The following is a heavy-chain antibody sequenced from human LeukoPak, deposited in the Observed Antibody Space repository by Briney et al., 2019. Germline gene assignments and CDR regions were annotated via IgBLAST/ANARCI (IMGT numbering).Heavy chain of an antibody. Sequence: SETLSLTCTVSGDSISSYYWSWIRQPPGKGLERIGYIYTSGGTNYIPSLKGRVTISIDTSKNQFSLKLSSVTAADSAVYYCARLTRLSTSPDRYYLDYWSQGTLVTVSS. CDR1: GDSISSYY. D-gene: IGHD6-6*01. CDR3: ARLTRLSTSPDRYYLDY. J-gene: IGHJ4*02. V-gene: IGHV4-4*09. CDR2: IYTSGGT.